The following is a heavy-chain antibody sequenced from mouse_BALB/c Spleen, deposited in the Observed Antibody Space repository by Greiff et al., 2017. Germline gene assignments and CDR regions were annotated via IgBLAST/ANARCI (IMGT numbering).Heavy chain of an antibody. CDR1: GYTFTDYA. CDR3: ARDGRGYFDV. J-gene: IGHJ1*01. CDR2: ISTYYGDA. Sequence: VQLQQSGAELVRPGVSVKISCKGSGYTFTDYAMHWVKQSHATSLEWIGVISTYYGDASYNQKFKGKATMTVDKSSSTAYMELARLTSEDSAIYYCARDGRGYFDVWGAGTTVTVSS. D-gene: IGHD1-1*01. V-gene: IGHV1S137*01.